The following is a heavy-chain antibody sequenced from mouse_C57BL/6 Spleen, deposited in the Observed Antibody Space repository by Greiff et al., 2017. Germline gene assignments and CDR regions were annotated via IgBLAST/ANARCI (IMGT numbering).Heavy chain of an antibody. V-gene: IGHV5-4*01. D-gene: IGHD2-1*01. J-gene: IGHJ2*01. CDR1: GFTFSSYA. CDR3: ARDLGIYYGHYEVYFDY. CDR2: ISDGGSYT. Sequence: EVHLVESGGGLVKPGGSLKLSCAASGFTFSSYAMSWVRQTPEKRLEWVATISDGGSYTYYPDNVKGRFTISRDNAKNNLYLQMSHLKSEDTAMYYCARDLGIYYGHYEVYFDYWGQGTTLTVSS.